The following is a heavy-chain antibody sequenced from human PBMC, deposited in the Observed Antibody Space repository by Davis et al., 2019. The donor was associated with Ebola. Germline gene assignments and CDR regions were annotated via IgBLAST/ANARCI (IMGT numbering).Heavy chain of an antibody. V-gene: IGHV3-33*06. CDR1: GFTFSSYG. CDR2: IWYDGSNK. CDR3: AKVDSGYYWGY. D-gene: IGHD3-22*01. Sequence: GESLKISCAASGFTFSSYGMHWVRQAPGKGLEWVAVIWYDGSNKYYADSVKGRFTISRDNSKNTLYLQMNSLRAEDTAVYYCAKVDSGYYWGYWGQGTLVTVSS. J-gene: IGHJ4*02.